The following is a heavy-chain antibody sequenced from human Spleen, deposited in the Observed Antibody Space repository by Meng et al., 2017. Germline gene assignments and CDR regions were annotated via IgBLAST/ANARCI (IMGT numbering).Heavy chain of an antibody. V-gene: IGHV2-5*02. D-gene: IGHD6-13*01. CDR3: VRRTIAAAFDY. J-gene: IGHJ4*02. CDR1: GFSLSTSGVG. CDR2: FYWDDDK. Sequence: SGPTLVKPTQTLTLTCTFSGFSLSTSGVGVGWIRQPPGKALEWLALFYWDDDKRYSPSLKSRLTITKDTTKNQVVLTMTNTDPVDTATYYCVRRTIAAAFDYWGQGTLVTVSS.